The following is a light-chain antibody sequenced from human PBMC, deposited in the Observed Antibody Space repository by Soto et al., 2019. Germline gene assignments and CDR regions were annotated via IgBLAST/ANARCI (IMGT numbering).Light chain of an antibody. CDR1: QSVSRY. J-gene: IGKJ4*01. V-gene: IGKV3-11*01. CDR2: DAS. CDR3: QRRSNWPPLT. Sequence: EIVLTQSPATLSLSPGERATLSCRASQSVSRYLAWYQQKPGQAPRLLIYDASNRATGIPARFSGSGSGTDVTLTISSLEPEDVAVYYCQRRSNWPPLTFGGGTKVEIK.